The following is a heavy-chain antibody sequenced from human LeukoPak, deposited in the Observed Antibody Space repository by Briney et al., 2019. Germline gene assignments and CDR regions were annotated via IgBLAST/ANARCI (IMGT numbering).Heavy chain of an antibody. CDR3: ARAQRYYGSGSFDY. D-gene: IGHD3-10*01. J-gene: IGHJ4*02. CDR2: IKQDGSEK. Sequence: GGSLRLSCAASGFTFSNYWMSWVRQAPGKGLEWVANIKQDGSEKYYVDSVKGRFTISRDNAKNSLYLQMNSLRAEDTAVYYCARAQRYYGSGSFDYWGQGTLVTVSS. CDR1: GFTFSNYW. V-gene: IGHV3-7*01.